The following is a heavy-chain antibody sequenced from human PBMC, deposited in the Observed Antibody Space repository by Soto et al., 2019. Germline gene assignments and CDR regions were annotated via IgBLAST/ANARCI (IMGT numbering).Heavy chain of an antibody. V-gene: IGHV3-7*01. CDR2: IKQDGSEK. CDR3: ARDVTQPTYSIYFDY. D-gene: IGHD4-4*01. Sequence: GGSLRLSCAASGFTFSSYWMSWVRQAPGKGLEWVANIKQDGSEKYYVDSVKGRFTIPRDNAKNSLYLHMNSLRAEDTAVYYCARDVTQPTYSIYFDYWGQGTLVTVSS. J-gene: IGHJ4*02. CDR1: GFTFSSYW.